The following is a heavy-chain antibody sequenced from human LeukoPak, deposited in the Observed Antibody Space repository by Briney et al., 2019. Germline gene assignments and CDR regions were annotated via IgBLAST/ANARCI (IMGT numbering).Heavy chain of an antibody. V-gene: IGHV3-49*03. Sequence: GGSLRLSCTASGFTFSDYAMSWFRQAPGKGLEWVGFIRNKAYGGTAEYAASVKGRFTISRDDSKTIAYLQMNSLKTEDTAVYYCTREKRYFDWFQADYWGQGTLVTVS. CDR3: TREKRYFDWFQADY. D-gene: IGHD3-9*01. J-gene: IGHJ4*02. CDR2: IRNKAYGGTA. CDR1: GFTFSDYA.